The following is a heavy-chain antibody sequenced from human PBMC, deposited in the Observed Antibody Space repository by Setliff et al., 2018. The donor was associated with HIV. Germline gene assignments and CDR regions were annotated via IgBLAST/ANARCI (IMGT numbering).Heavy chain of an antibody. CDR3: ARDPHYFDTSGYYSYFYFDY. J-gene: IGHJ4*01. Sequence: SETLSLTCTVSTDSLSSSTNHWGWIRQPPGKGLEWIGNTNYGGATYYNPSLKSRVTISIDTSKSQFSLKLTSVTAADTAVYFCARDPHYFDTSGYYSYFYFDYWGHGTLVTVSS. CDR2: TNYGGAT. V-gene: IGHV4-39*07. CDR1: TDSLSSSTNH. D-gene: IGHD3-22*01.